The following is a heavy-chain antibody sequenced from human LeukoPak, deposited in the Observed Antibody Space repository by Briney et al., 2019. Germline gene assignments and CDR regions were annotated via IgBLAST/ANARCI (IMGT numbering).Heavy chain of an antibody. V-gene: IGHV3-21*01. Sequence: GESLRLSCAASGFTFSSYSMNWVRQAPGKGLEWVSSITTSSSYIYYADSVKGRFTISRDNAKNSLYLQMNSLRAEDTAVYYCARGGSGWYHWFDPWGQGTLVTVSS. CDR2: ITTSSSYI. J-gene: IGHJ5*02. D-gene: IGHD6-19*01. CDR1: GFTFSSYS. CDR3: ARGGSGWYHWFDP.